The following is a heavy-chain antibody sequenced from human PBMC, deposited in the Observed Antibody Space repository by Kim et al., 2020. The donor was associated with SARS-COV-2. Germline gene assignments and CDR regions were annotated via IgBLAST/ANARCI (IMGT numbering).Heavy chain of an antibody. J-gene: IGHJ4*02. D-gene: IGHD1-26*01. V-gene: IGHV3-23*01. Sequence: GGSLRLSCAASGFTFSSYAMSWVRQAPGKGLEWVSAISGSGGSTYYADSVKGRFTISRDNSKNTLYLQMNSLRAEDTAVYYCAKLGGVEWELLFSGLGNDYWGQGTLVTVSS. CDR1: GFTFSSYA. CDR2: ISGSGGST. CDR3: AKLGGVEWELLFSGLGNDY.